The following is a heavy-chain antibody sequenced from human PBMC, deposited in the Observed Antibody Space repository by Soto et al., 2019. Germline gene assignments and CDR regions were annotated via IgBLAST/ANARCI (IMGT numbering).Heavy chain of an antibody. V-gene: IGHV3-23*01. CDR1: GFIFSSYA. J-gene: IGHJ4*02. CDR2: ISGSDGST. D-gene: IGHD3-22*01. CDR3: AKDGVAHIPLYTSGSSYDH. Sequence: GSLRLSCAASGFIFSSYAMSWVRQAPGKGLEWVSAISGSDGSTYYADSVKGRFTISRDNSRNTLYLQMNSLRAEDTAVYYCAKDGVAHIPLYTSGSSYDHWGQGTLVTVSS.